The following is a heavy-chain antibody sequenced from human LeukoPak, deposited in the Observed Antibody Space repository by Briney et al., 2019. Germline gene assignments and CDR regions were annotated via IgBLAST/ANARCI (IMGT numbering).Heavy chain of an antibody. CDR2: IIPILGIA. V-gene: IGHV1-69*04. J-gene: IGHJ2*01. CDR3: AREVSGYLSRYFDF. Sequence: GASVKVSCKASGGTFSSYAISWVRQAPGQGLEWMGRIIPILGIANYAQKFQGRVTFTRDTSASTAYMGVTSLRSEDTAVYYCAREVSGYLSRYFDFWGRGTLVTASS. CDR1: GGTFSSYA. D-gene: IGHD5-18*01.